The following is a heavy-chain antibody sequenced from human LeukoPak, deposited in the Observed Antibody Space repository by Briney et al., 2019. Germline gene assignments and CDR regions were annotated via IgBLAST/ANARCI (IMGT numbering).Heavy chain of an antibody. Sequence: GGSLRLSCAASGFTFSSYSMNWVRQAPGKGLEWVSSISSSSSYIYYADSVKGRFTISRDNAKNSLYLQMNSLRAGDTAVYYCARATSSSSHYYYYYYMDVWGKGTTVTVSS. V-gene: IGHV3-21*01. CDR2: ISSSSSYI. J-gene: IGHJ6*03. CDR1: GFTFSSYS. D-gene: IGHD6-6*01. CDR3: ARATSSSSHYYYYYYMDV.